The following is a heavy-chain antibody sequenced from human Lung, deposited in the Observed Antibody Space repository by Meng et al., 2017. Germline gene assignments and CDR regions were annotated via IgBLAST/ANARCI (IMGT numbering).Heavy chain of an antibody. CDR3: GRGDPDY. CDR1: RLTFSNYW. J-gene: IGHJ4*02. V-gene: IGHV3-7*04. Sequence: GGSLRLSCAASRLTFSNYWMNWVRQAPGKGREWVANIKPDGSDKYYVDSVKGQFTISRDNANNLLYLQMNSLRAEDTAVYYCGRGDPDYWGQGTLVTVSS. CDR2: IKPDGSDK.